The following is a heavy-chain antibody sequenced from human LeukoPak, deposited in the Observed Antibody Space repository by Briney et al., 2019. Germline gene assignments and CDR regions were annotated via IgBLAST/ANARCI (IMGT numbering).Heavy chain of an antibody. J-gene: IGHJ4*02. CDR2: IIPIFGTA. CDR1: GGTFSSYA. Sequence: ASVKVSCKASGGTFSSYAISWVRQAPGQGLEWMGGIIPIFGTANYAQKFQGRVTLTADESTSTAYMELSSLRSEDTAVYYCARGRGDYGGNYFDFWGQGTLVTVSS. CDR3: ARGRGDYGGNYFDF. D-gene: IGHD4-23*01. V-gene: IGHV1-69*13.